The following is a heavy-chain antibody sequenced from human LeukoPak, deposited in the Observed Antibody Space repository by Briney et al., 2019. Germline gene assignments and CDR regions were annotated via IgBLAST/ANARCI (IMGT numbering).Heavy chain of an antibody. CDR1: GYTFTGYH. CDR2: INPNSGGT. Sequence: ASVKVSCKASGYTFTGYHMHWVRQAPGQGLEWMGWINPNSGGTNYAQKFQGRVTMTRDTSISTAYMELSRLRSDDTAVYYCARAGVPGGFWSGFVGAVYYYYMDVWGKGTTVTVSS. D-gene: IGHD3-3*01. CDR3: ARAGVPGGFWSGFVGAVYYYYMDV. V-gene: IGHV1-2*02. J-gene: IGHJ6*03.